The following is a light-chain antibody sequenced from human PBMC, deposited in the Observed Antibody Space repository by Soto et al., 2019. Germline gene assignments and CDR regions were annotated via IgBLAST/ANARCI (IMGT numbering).Light chain of an antibody. Sequence: EIVLTRSPGTLSLSPGERATLSCRASQTVSSSSLAWYQQRPGQAPRLLISGASSRATGIPDRFSGSGSGTDFTLTISRLEPEDFAVYYCQQYAGSPPSFGQGTRLEIK. J-gene: IGKJ5*01. CDR3: QQYAGSPPS. CDR1: QTVSSSS. V-gene: IGKV3-20*01. CDR2: GAS.